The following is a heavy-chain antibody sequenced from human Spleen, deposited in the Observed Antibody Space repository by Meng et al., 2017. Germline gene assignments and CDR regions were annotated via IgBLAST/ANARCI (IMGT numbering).Heavy chain of an antibody. Sequence: ASVKVSCKASGHTFITYTLSWVRQAPGQGLEWMGWVSPFNDNTKYAQKFQGRVTMTTDTTTSTAYMELRSLRSDDTAVYYCARSGYDFWSGPYTPDYWGQGTLVTVSS. CDR3: ARSGYDFWSGPYTPDY. D-gene: IGHD3-3*01. V-gene: IGHV1-18*01. J-gene: IGHJ4*02. CDR1: GHTFITYT. CDR2: VSPFNDNT.